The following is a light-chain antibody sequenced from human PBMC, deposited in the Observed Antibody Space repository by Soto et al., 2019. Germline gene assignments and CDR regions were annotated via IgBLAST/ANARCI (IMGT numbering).Light chain of an antibody. Sequence: QLVLTQSPSASASLGASVKLTCTLSSGHSSYAIAWHQQQPEKGPRYLMKLNSDGSHSKGDGIPDRFSGSSSGAERHLTISSLQSEDEADYFCQTWGTGVVFGGGTKLTV. CDR3: QTWGTGVV. V-gene: IGLV4-69*01. J-gene: IGLJ2*01. CDR2: LNSDGSH. CDR1: SGHSSYA.